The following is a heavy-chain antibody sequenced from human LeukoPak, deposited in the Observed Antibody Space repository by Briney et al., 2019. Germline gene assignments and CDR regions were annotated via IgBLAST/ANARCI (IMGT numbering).Heavy chain of an antibody. J-gene: IGHJ4*02. V-gene: IGHV1-18*01. CDR1: GYTFSSYG. CDR2: ISAYSGNT. Sequence: ASVKVSCKASGYTFSSYGISWVRQAPGQGLEWMGWISAYSGNTYYAQNLQGRVTMTTDTSTSTAYMELRSLRSDDTAVYYCARDLFGRSSGSYYGYWGQGTLVTVSS. D-gene: IGHD3-10*01. CDR3: ARDLFGRSSGSYYGY.